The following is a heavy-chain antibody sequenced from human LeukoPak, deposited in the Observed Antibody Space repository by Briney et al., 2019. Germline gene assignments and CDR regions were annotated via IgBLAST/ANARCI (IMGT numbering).Heavy chain of an antibody. J-gene: IGHJ4*02. CDR1: GYTFTGYY. V-gene: IGHV1-2*02. Sequence: ASVKVSCKASGYTFTGYYMHWVRQAPGQGLEWMGWINPNSGGTNYAQKFQGRVTMTRDTSISTAYMELSRLRSDDTAVYYCAREDSVRKKLLWFGVKGSIPIIDYWGQGTLVTVSS. CDR2: INPNSGGT. D-gene: IGHD3-10*01. CDR3: AREDSVRKKLLWFGVKGSIPIIDY.